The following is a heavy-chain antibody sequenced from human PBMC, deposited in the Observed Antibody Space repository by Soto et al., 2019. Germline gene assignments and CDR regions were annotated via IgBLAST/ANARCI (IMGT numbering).Heavy chain of an antibody. V-gene: IGHV3-30-3*01. Sequence: QVQLVESGGGVVQPGRSLRLSCAASGFTFSSYAMHWVRQAPGKGLEWVAVISYDGSNKYYADSVKGRFTISRDNSKNTLYLQMNSLRAEDTAVYYCARGAGRWLQTTGIDYWGQGTLVTVSS. D-gene: IGHD5-12*01. J-gene: IGHJ4*02. CDR2: ISYDGSNK. CDR1: GFTFSSYA. CDR3: ARGAGRWLQTTGIDY.